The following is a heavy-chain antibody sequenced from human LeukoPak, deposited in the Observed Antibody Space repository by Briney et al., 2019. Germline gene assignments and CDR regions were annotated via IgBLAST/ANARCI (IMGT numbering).Heavy chain of an antibody. D-gene: IGHD3-3*01. V-gene: IGHV4-4*07. CDR2: IYTSGST. CDR3: ARSAIFGIGYYYMDV. Sequence: SETLSLTCTVSGVSISSYYWSWIRQPAGKGLEWIGRIYTSGSTNYNPSLKSRVTMSVDTSKNQFSLKLSSVTAADTAVYYCARSAIFGIGYYYMDVWGKGTTVTVSS. J-gene: IGHJ6*03. CDR1: GVSISSYY.